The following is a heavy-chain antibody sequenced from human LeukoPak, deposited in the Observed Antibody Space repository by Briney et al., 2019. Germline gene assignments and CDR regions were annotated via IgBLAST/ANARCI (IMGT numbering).Heavy chain of an antibody. CDR2: SYYSGST. D-gene: IGHD2-2*01. J-gene: IGHJ3*02. Sequence: SQTLSLTCTVSGGSISSVGYYWSWIRKHPGKGLEWIGYSYYSGSTYYNSSLKSRVTISVDTSKTQFSLKLSSVTAADTAVYYCAREMDYCSSTSCSVYGAFDIWGQGTMVTVSS. CDR1: GGSISSVGYY. V-gene: IGHV4-31*03. CDR3: AREMDYCSSTSCSVYGAFDI.